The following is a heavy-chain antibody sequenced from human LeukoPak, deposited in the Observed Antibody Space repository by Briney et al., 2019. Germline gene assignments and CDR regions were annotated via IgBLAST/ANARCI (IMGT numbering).Heavy chain of an antibody. CDR1: GFTFSDYA. CDR2: ISYGGSNE. Sequence: GGSLRLSCAASGFTFSDYAMHWVRQAPGKGLEWVAVISYGGSNEYYADSVQGRFTISRDNTKNTLYLQMNSLRAEDTAVYYCARNKPITGFFGIDVWGQGTTVTVSS. D-gene: IGHD1-20*01. CDR3: ARNKPITGFFGIDV. J-gene: IGHJ6*02. V-gene: IGHV3-30*04.